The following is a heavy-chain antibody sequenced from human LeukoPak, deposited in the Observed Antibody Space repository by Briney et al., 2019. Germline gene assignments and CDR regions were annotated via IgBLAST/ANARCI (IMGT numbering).Heavy chain of an antibody. J-gene: IGHJ6*03. CDR1: GGSISSGGYY. D-gene: IGHD2-2*01. CDR3: ARAGVDRYCSSTSCPPYYYYMDI. Sequence: SETLSLTCTVSGGSISSGGYYWSWIRQHPGKGLEWIGYIYYSGSTYYNPSLKGRVTISVDTSKNQFSLKLSSVTAADTDVYYCARAGVDRYCSSTSCPPYYYYMDISGKGTTVTVSS. V-gene: IGHV4-31*03. CDR2: IYYSGST.